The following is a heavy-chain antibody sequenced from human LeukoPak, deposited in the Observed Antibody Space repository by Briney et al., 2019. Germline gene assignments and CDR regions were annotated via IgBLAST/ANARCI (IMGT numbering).Heavy chain of an antibody. J-gene: IGHJ4*02. D-gene: IGHD3-16*01. CDR2: IYSGGST. CDR3: ARESQGAPYYFDY. CDR1: GFTVSSNY. V-gene: IGHV3-66*01. Sequence: GGSLRLSCAASGFTVSSNYMSWVRQAPGEGLEWVSVIYSGGSTYYADSVKGRFTISRDNSKNTLYIQMNSLRAEDTAVYYCARESQGAPYYFDYWGQGTLVTVSS.